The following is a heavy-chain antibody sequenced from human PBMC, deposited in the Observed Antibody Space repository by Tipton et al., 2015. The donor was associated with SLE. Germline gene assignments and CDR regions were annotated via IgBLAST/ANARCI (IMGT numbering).Heavy chain of an antibody. Sequence: TLSLTCSVSGVSVASTDFSWVWIRQPPGEGLESIGSIYYSGSPSYNPPLRSRVTISLDTSKNQFSLKLTSVTAADTAVYYCARLSGWTLFDYWGQGTQVTVSS. CDR2: IYYSGSP. V-gene: IGHV4-39*07. D-gene: IGHD6-19*01. CDR3: ARLSGWTLFDY. CDR1: GVSVASTDFS. J-gene: IGHJ4*02.